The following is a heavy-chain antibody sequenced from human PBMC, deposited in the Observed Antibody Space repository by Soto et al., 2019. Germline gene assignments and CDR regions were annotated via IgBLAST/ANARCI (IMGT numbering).Heavy chain of an antibody. D-gene: IGHD3-16*01. V-gene: IGHV3-30-3*01. CDR2: ISYDGGDK. J-gene: IGHJ6*02. CDR1: GFTFSSYT. Sequence: PGGSLRLSCAASGFTFSSYTMHWVRQTPGKGLEWVADISYDGGDKHYVDSVRGRFTISRDSAKNSMYLQMNSLRAEDTAIYYCAKGVWGILHYGMDVWGQGTTVTVSS. CDR3: AKGVWGILHYGMDV.